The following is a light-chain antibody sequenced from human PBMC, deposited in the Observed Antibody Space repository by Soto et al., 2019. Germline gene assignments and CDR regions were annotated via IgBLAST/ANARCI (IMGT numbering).Light chain of an antibody. CDR1: QGISTF. CDR3: QQSYALVRT. J-gene: IGKJ4*01. Sequence: DLQMTPSPFSLSTSVGDRVTITCRASQGISTFLTWYQQKPGKAPRLLIYAASRLQSGVPARFSGSGVETDFTLAITSLRPEDSGIYYCQQSYALVRTFGGGTKVDIK. CDR2: AAS. V-gene: IGKV1-39*01.